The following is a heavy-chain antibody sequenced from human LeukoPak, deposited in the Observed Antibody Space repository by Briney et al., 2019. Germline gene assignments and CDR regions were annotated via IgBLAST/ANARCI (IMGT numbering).Heavy chain of an antibody. CDR2: IIPIFGTA. J-gene: IGHJ4*02. D-gene: IGHD1-14*01. V-gene: IGHV1-69*13. Sequence: PVKVSCKASGGTFSSYAISWVRQAPGQGLEWMGGIIPIFGTANYAQKFQGRVTITADESTSTAYMELSSLGSEDTAVYYCARAPLPSDTGFDYWGQGTLVTVSS. CDR3: ARAPLPSDTGFDY. CDR1: GGTFSSYA.